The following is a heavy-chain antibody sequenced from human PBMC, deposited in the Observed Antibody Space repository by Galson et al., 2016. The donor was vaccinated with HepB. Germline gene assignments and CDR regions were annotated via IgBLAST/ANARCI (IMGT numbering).Heavy chain of an antibody. CDR3: ARYGSWTGLDH. D-gene: IGHD6-13*01. V-gene: IGHV4-31*03. J-gene: IGHJ4*02. Sequence: TLSLTCTVSLDTISITGYFWSWIRQHPGRSLEWIGYISHSGSAYFNPSLKSRVTISVDTSKNQFSLDLTSVTAADTAIYFCARYGSWTGLDHWSQGTRVTVSS. CDR2: ISHSGSA. CDR1: LDTISITGYF.